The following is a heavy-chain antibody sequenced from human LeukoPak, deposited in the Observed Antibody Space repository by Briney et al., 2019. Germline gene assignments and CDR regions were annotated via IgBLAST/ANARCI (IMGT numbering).Heavy chain of an antibody. Sequence: GSLRLSCAASGFTFSSFAMIWVRQAPGKGLEWVSGISAGGNSPYYADSVKGRFTISRDNSKNTLYLQMNSLRAEDTAVYYCAKGTLIAVAGLYYFDYWGQGTLVTVSS. CDR2: ISAGGNSP. J-gene: IGHJ4*02. CDR1: GFTFSSFA. V-gene: IGHV3-23*01. D-gene: IGHD6-19*01. CDR3: AKGTLIAVAGLYYFDY.